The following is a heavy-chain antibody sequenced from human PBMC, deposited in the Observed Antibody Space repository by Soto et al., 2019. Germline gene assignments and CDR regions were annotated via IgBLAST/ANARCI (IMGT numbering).Heavy chain of an antibody. CDR2: INPNSGGT. V-gene: IGHV1-2*02. CDR3: ARVPLPSSSGGTCSSWWFDP. J-gene: IGHJ5*02. Sequence: ASVEVSCKARRYTFTGYSMHWARQSHGQGLEWMGWINPNSGGTNYAQKFQGRVTMTTDTSTSTAYMELRSLRFDDTAVYYCARVPLPSSSGGTCSSWWFDPWGQGTLVT. D-gene: IGHD2-15*01. CDR1: RYTFTGYS.